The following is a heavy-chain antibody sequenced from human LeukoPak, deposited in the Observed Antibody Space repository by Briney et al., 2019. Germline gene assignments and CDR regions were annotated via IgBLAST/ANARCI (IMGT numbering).Heavy chain of an antibody. J-gene: IGHJ4*02. CDR2: IKSKTDGGTT. CDR1: GFTFSNAW. CDR3: TTLPSIWCMLCERVGDY. Sequence: SGGSLRLSCAASGFTFSNAWMSWVRQAPGKGLEWVGRIKSKTDGGTTDYAAPVKGRFTISRDDSKNTLYLQMNSLKTEDTAVYYCTTLPSIWCMLCERVGDYWGQGTLVTVSS. V-gene: IGHV3-15*01. D-gene: IGHD2-8*01.